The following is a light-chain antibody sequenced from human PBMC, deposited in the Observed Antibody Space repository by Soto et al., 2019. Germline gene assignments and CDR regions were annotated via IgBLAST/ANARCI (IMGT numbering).Light chain of an antibody. J-gene: IGLJ1*01. V-gene: IGLV2-11*01. CDR2: DVS. CDR3: CSYAGTFYV. CDR1: SSDFGGYNY. Sequence: QSVLTQPRSVSGSPGQSVTISCTGTSSDFGGYNYVSWYQHHPGKAPKLMIYDVSERPSGVPDRFSGSKSGNPASLTISGLQAEDEADYYSCSYAGTFYVFGAGTKLTVL.